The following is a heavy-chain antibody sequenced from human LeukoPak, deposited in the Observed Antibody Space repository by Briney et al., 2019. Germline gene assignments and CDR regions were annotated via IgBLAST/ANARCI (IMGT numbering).Heavy chain of an antibody. Sequence: PSETLSLTCSVSGGSISRDSYYWSWIRQPPGKGLEWIGSVHHGGATHYNPSLESRVTVSEDTSKSQISLKLSSVTAADTGVYYCASLQSSGWPLRGGDSWGQGTLVTVSS. J-gene: IGHJ4*02. V-gene: IGHV4-39*01. D-gene: IGHD6-19*01. CDR3: ASLQSSGWPLRGGDS. CDR1: GGSISRDSYY. CDR2: VHHGGAT.